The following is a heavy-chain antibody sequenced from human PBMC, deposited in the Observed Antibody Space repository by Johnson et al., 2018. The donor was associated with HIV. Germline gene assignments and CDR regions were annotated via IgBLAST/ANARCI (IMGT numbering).Heavy chain of an antibody. CDR1: GFTFSS. J-gene: IGHJ3*01. V-gene: IGHV3-30*18. CDR2: ISHDGSHK. D-gene: IGHD6-19*01. CDR3: AKIGQWRERLDAFDV. Sequence: QVQLVESGGGVVQTGRSLRLSCAASGFTFSSMHWDRQAPGKGLEWVAVISHDGSHKYYADSVKGRFSLSRDISKNTLYLQMSSLRPEDTAVYYCAKIGQWRERLDAFDVWGQGTMVTVSS.